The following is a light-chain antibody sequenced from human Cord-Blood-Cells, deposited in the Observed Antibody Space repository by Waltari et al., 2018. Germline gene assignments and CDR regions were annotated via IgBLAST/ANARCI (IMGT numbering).Light chain of an antibody. J-gene: IGKJ4*01. CDR2: GAS. V-gene: IGKV3-15*01. CDR3: QQYNNWLT. Sequence: EIVMTQSPATLSVSPGERATLSCTASQSVSSNLAWYQQKPGQAPRLLIYGASTRATGIPARFSGSGSGIEFTLTISSLQSEDFAVYYCQQYNNWLTFGGGTKVEIK. CDR1: QSVSSN.